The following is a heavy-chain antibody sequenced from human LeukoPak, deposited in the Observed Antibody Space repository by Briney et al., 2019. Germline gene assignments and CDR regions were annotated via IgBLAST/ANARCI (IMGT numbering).Heavy chain of an antibody. Sequence: GGSLRLSCAASGFTFSSYAMGWVRQAPGKGLEWVSAISGSGGSTYYADSVKGRFTISRDNSKNTLYLQMNSLRAEDTAVYYCAKFLSFRSSGWYGVGIASGPLDPWGQGTLVTVSS. CDR3: AKFLSFRSSGWYGVGIASGPLDP. D-gene: IGHD6-19*01. CDR2: ISGSGGST. V-gene: IGHV3-23*01. CDR1: GFTFSSYA. J-gene: IGHJ5*02.